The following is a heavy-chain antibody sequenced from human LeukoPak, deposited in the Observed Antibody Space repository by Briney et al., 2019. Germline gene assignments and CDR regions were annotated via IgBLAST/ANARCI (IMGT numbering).Heavy chain of an antibody. D-gene: IGHD1-7*01. Sequence: ASVKVSCKASGGTFSSYAISWVRQAPGQGLEWMGGIIPIFGTANYAQKFQGRVTITTDESTSTAYMELSSLRSEDTAVYYCARALYNWNYQVTRFGRFDPWGQGTLVTVSS. CDR1: GGTFSSYA. CDR2: IIPIFGTA. CDR3: ARALYNWNYQVTRFGRFDP. J-gene: IGHJ5*02. V-gene: IGHV1-69*05.